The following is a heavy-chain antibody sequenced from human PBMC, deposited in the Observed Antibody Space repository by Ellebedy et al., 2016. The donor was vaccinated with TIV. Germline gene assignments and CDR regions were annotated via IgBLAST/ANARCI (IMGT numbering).Heavy chain of an antibody. CDR2: MNPNSGDT. D-gene: IGHD2-21*01. V-gene: IGHV1-8*01. CDR1: GYSFTNYD. Sequence: AASVKVSCKASGYSFTNYDINWVRQATGQGLEWMGWMNPNSGDTGSAQKFQGRVIMTRDTSIDTAYMELISLRSEDTAVYYCARGKRTFLWSDYWGQGTLVTVSS. J-gene: IGHJ4*02. CDR3: ARGKRTFLWSDY.